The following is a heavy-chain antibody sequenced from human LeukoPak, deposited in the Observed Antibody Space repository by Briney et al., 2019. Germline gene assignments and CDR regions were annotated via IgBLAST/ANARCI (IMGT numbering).Heavy chain of an antibody. CDR2: TNQDAREK. CDR3: ARDPRSAMVRGVKKNWFDP. D-gene: IGHD3-10*01. Sequence: GGTLRFSCAASGFTCSSFWMGWVPHAPGKGLKGVANTNQDAREKDYVDSVKGRFTISRDNAKNSLYLQMNSLRAEDTAVYYCARDPRSAMVRGVKKNWFDPWGQGTLVTVSS. J-gene: IGHJ5*02. V-gene: IGHV3-7*01. CDR1: GFTCSSFW.